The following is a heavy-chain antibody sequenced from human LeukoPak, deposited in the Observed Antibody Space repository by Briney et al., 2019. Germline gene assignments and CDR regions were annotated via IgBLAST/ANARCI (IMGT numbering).Heavy chain of an antibody. CDR3: ARAGDESTGHYDSLHF. CDR1: GYTFGENH. Sequence: ASVKVSFKASGYTFGENHIHWVRQAPGQPPEWMGWINPKSGATDSAQQFQGRLTMTRDTSIGTASMDLSGLRLDDTGIYYCARAGDESTGHYDSLHFWGQGTMVTVSS. V-gene: IGHV1-2*02. CDR2: INPKSGAT. D-gene: IGHD2-8*02. J-gene: IGHJ3*01.